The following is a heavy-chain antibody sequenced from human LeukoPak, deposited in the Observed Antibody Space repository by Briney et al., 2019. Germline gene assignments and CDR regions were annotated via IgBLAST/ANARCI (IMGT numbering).Heavy chain of an antibody. CDR2: ISGNGGNI. CDR3: AKGGIAVAGTWFDP. CDR1: GFTFDDYA. V-gene: IGHV3-9*03. Sequence: GGSLRLSCAASGFTFDDYAMHWVRQAPGKGLEWVSGISGNGGNIGYADSVKGRFIISRDNARNSLYLQMNSLKLEDMALYYCAKGGIAVAGTWFDPWGQGTLVTVSS. D-gene: IGHD6-19*01. J-gene: IGHJ5*02.